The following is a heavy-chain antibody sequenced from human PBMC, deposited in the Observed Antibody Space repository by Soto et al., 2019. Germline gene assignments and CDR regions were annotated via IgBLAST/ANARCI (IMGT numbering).Heavy chain of an antibody. V-gene: IGHV3-23*01. D-gene: IGHD1-26*01. CDR3: AKDGIVEPTTDYYYGIDA. Sequence: EVQLSESGGGLVQPGRSLRLSCAASGFTFSTSAMSWVRQAPGKGLEWVAGISGSGGRTYYADSMKGRVTIYSDNSNTTVHLQVHSLSVDDSGVYSCAKDGIVEPTTDYYYGIDAWGQGTTVTVSS. CDR1: GFTFSTSA. J-gene: IGHJ6*02. CDR2: ISGSGGRT.